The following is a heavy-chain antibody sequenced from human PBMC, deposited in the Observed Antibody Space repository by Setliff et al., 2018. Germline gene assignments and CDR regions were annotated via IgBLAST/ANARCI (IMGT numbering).Heavy chain of an antibody. CDR2: ISHSGST. V-gene: IGHV4-34*01. CDR1: GGSFSTYY. D-gene: IGHD1-26*01. J-gene: IGHJ4*02. Sequence: PSETLSLTCAVYGGSFSTYYWSWIRQPPGKGLEWIGEISHSGSTSYHPSLKSRLTMSVDTSKNQFSLKLSSVTAADTAVYFCARDNTIVGATDYWGQGTLVTVSS. CDR3: ARDNTIVGATDY.